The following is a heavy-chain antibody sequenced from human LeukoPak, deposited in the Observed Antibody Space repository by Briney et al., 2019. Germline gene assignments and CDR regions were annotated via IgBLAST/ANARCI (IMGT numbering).Heavy chain of an antibody. Sequence: SETLSLTCTVSGGSISSYYWSWIRQPAGKGLEWIGRIYTSGSTNYNPSLKSRVTMSVDTSKNQFSLKLSSVTAADTAVYYCARDTGYYYDSSGQFDYWGQGTLVTVSS. J-gene: IGHJ4*02. CDR3: ARDTGYYYDSSGQFDY. CDR2: IYTSGST. D-gene: IGHD3-22*01. CDR1: GGSISSYY. V-gene: IGHV4-4*07.